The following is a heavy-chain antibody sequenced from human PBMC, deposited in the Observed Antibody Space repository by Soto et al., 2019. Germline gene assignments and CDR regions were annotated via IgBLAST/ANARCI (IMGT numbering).Heavy chain of an antibody. J-gene: IGHJ6*03. V-gene: IGHV1-46*03. Sequence: ASVKVSCKASGYTFTSYYMHWVRQAPGQGIEWMGIINPSGGSTSYAQKFQGRVTMTRDTSTSTVYMELSSLRSEDTAVYYCASRRPPDFWCDENAYYYYCYYMAVSGKRTTVTVSS. CDR3: ASRRPPDFWCDENAYYYYCYYMAV. CDR1: GYTFTSYY. D-gene: IGHD3-3*01. CDR2: INPSGGST.